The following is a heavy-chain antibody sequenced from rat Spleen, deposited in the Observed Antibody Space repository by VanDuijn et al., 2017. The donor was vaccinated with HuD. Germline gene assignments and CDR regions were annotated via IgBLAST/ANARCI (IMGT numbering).Heavy chain of an antibody. V-gene: IGHV5-29*01. CDR3: TGSYHSSYMGFAY. J-gene: IGHJ3*01. CDR1: GFTFSDYG. D-gene: IGHD1-2*01. CDR2: ISYGDSSGHSGT. Sequence: EVQLVESDGGLVQPGRSLKLSCAASGFTFSDYGMAWVRQAPTKGLEWVATISYGDSSGHSGTYYRDSVRGRFTISRDDAKSTLYLQMNSLRSEDTATYYCTGSYHSSYMGFAYWGQGTLVTVSS.